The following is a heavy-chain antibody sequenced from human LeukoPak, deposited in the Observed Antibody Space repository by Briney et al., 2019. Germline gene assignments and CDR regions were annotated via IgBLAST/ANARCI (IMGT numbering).Heavy chain of an antibody. D-gene: IGHD6-19*01. CDR3: ARPGGSGWSFDY. J-gene: IGHJ4*02. CDR1: GFTFSSYS. Sequence: GGSLRLSCAASGFTFSSYSMNWVRQAPGKGLEWVSSISSSSSYIYYADSVKGRFTISRDNAKNSLYLQMNSLRAEGTAVYYCARPGGSGWSFDYWGQGTLVTVSS. CDR2: ISSSSSYI. V-gene: IGHV3-21*01.